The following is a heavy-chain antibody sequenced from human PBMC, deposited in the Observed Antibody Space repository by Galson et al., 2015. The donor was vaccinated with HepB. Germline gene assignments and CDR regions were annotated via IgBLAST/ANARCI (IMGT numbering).Heavy chain of an antibody. CDR2: ISAYNGNT. D-gene: IGHD6-19*01. Sequence: SVKVSCKASGYTFTSYGNSWVRQAPGQGLEWMGWISAYNGNTNYAQKLQGRVTMTTDTSTSTAYMELRSLRSDDTAVYYCARVGIVVGAGEDDYWGQGTLVTVSS. J-gene: IGHJ4*02. CDR3: ARVGIVVGAGEDDY. V-gene: IGHV1-18*01. CDR1: GYTFTSYG.